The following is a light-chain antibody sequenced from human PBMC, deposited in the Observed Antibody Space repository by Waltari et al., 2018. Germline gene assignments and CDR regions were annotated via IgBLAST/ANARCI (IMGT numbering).Light chain of an antibody. V-gene: IGLV2-8*01. J-gene: IGLJ1*01. CDR3: SSYAGSNIYI. Sequence: QAALTQPPSVSGSPGQSVTISCTGTSSDIGGYNYVSWYQQHPGKAPKLLIYDVSKRPSVVSDRFSGSKSDNTASLTISVLQAEDEADYYCSSYAGSNIYIFGVGTRLTVL. CDR2: DVS. CDR1: SSDIGGYNY.